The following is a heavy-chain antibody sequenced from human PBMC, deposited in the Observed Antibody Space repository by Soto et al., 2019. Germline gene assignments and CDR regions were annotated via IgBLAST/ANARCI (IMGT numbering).Heavy chain of an antibody. Sequence: SVKVSCKASGGTFGNLGISWLRQAPGQGLEWMGGTIPIFDTPHYAEKFRDRLTITADATSTAYMELTSLSSEDTATYYCARDREDGSGTKYNWFDSWGQGTLVTVSS. CDR3: ARDREDGSGTKYNWFDS. D-gene: IGHD3-10*01. CDR2: TIPIFDTP. V-gene: IGHV1-69*13. CDR1: GGTFGNLG. J-gene: IGHJ5*01.